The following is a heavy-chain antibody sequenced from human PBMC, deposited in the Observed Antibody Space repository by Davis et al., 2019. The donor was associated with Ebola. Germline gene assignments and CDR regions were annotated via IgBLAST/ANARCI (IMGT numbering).Heavy chain of an antibody. CDR2: FIDSGGAT. D-gene: IGHD4-23*01. V-gene: IGHV3-23*01. CDR3: AKRWQVRYFGY. CDR1: GFTFSNYI. J-gene: IGHJ4*02. Sequence: PGGSLRLSCAASGFTFSNYIMSWVRQSPGKGLEWVSSFIDSGGATYYADSVRGRFTVSRDNSKNTLYLHMNSLRVEDTAVYYCAKRWQVRYFGYWGQGTLVTVSS.